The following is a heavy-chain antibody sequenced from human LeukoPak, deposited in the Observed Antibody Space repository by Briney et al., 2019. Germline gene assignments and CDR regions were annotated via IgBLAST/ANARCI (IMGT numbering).Heavy chain of an antibody. V-gene: IGHV3-33*01. D-gene: IGHD3-3*02. CDR1: GFTFNKYG. CDR3: ARASEIRADY. J-gene: IGHJ4*02. Sequence: GGSLRLSCVASGFTFNKYGMHWVRQAPGKGLEWVAVIWFDGSNQFYADSVKGRFTISRDNSKNTLSLQMNGLRAEDTAVYYCARASEIRADYWGQGTLVTVSS. CDR2: IWFDGSNQ.